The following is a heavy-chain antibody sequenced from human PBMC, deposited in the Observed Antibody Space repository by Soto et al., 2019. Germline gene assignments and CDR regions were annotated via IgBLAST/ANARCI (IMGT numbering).Heavy chain of an antibody. CDR3: ARTTYYFETSGYSPFDY. CDR2: INHSGRT. CDR1: GGSFSGHY. D-gene: IGHD3-22*01. V-gene: IGHV4-34*01. J-gene: IGHJ4*02. Sequence: PSETLSLTWVVSGGSFSGHYWSWIRQPPGKGLEWIGEINHSGRTNYNPSLKGRITMSVDTSKNQFSLKLRSMTAADTAVYYCARTTYYFETSGYSPFDYWGQGTPVTVSS.